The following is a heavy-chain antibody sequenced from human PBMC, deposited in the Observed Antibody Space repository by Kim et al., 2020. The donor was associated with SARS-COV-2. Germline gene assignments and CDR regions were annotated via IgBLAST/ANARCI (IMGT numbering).Heavy chain of an antibody. V-gene: IGHV3-30*18. D-gene: IGHD2-15*01. CDR1: GFTFSSYG. Sequence: GGSLRLSCAASGFTFSSYGMHWVRQAPGKGLEWVAVISYDGSNKYYADSVKGRFTISRDNSKNTLYLQMNSLRAEDTAVYYCAKGGISAGYCSGGSCYPFDYWGQGTLVTVSS. J-gene: IGHJ4*02. CDR3: AKGGISAGYCSGGSCYPFDY. CDR2: ISYDGSNK.